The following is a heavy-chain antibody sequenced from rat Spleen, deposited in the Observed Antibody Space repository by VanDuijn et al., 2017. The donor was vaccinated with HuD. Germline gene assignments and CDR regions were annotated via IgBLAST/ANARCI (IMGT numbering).Heavy chain of an antibody. V-gene: IGHV5-29*01. Sequence: EVQLVESGGGLVQPGRSLKLSCAASGFTFSKYGMAWVRQAPTKGLEWVATISNDGTNTYYRDSVKGRFTISRDNGNDTLYLQMDSLRSEDTATYYCTRDRILRSTGFDHWGQGVMVTVSS. CDR3: TRDRILRSTGFDH. D-gene: IGHD1-6*01. CDR1: GFTFSKYG. CDR2: ISNDGTNT. J-gene: IGHJ2*01.